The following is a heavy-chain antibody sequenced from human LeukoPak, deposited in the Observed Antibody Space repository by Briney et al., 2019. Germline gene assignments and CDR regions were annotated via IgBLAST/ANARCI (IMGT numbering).Heavy chain of an antibody. D-gene: IGHD6-19*01. CDR3: ARASPIDGSGWTPWYFDY. CDR1: GGSIRSNSYY. J-gene: IGHJ4*02. V-gene: IGHV4-39*01. CDR2: IYFSGNT. Sequence: SETLSLTCTVSGGSIRSNSYYWGWIRQPPGKGLEWIGSIYFSGNTYYNPSLNSRVIMSVDTSKNQFSLKVTSVTAADTAVYYCARASPIDGSGWTPWYFDYWGQGTLVTVSS.